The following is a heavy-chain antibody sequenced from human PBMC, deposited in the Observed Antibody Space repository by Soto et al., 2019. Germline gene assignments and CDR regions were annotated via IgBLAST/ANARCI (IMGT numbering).Heavy chain of an antibody. CDR1: GDSVSSNNAA. Sequence: SQTLSLTCAISGDSVSSNNAAWNWIRQSPSRGLEWLGRTYCRSKWYYNYALSVKSRITINPDTSKNQFSLQLDSVTSEDTAVYYCASEWLPNYWGQGTLVTVSS. CDR2: TYCRSKWYY. J-gene: IGHJ4*02. V-gene: IGHV6-1*01. D-gene: IGHD6-19*01. CDR3: ASEWLPNY.